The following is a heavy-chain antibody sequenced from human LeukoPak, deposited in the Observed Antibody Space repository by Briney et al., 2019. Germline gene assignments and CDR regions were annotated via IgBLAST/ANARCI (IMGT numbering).Heavy chain of an antibody. D-gene: IGHD1-1*01. CDR3: ARDSDWNVDH. CDR2: ISPYNGAT. Sequence: ASVKVSCKASGYTFTTCGFTWIRQAPGQGLEWLGWISPYNGATEYAQNLQDRVSMTTDTSTNTAYIEVRSLKSDDTAVYYCARDSDWNVDHWGQGTLVTVSS. J-gene: IGHJ4*02. CDR1: GYTFTTCG. V-gene: IGHV1-18*01.